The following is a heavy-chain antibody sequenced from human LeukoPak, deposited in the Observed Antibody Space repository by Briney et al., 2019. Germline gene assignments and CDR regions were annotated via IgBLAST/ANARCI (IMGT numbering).Heavy chain of an antibody. CDR3: ARDRGAAAGHDAFDI. Sequence: GASVKVSCKASGYTLTGYYMHWVRQAPGQGLEWMGWINPNSGGTNYAQKFQGWVTMTRNTSISTVYMELSRLRSDDTAVYYCARDRGAAAGHDAFDIWGQGTMVTVSS. J-gene: IGHJ3*02. D-gene: IGHD6-13*01. CDR2: INPNSGGT. CDR1: GYTLTGYY. V-gene: IGHV1-2*04.